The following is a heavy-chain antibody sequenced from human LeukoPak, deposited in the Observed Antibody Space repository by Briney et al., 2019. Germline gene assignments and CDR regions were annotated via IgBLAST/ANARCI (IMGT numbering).Heavy chain of an antibody. D-gene: IGHD2-2*01. CDR2: INPNSGGT. Sequence: ASVKVSCKASGYTFTGYYMLWVRQAPGQGLEWMGWINPNSGGTNYAQKFQGRVTMTRDTSISTAYMELSRLRSDDTAVYYCAREAIVVVPAAMDYWGQGTLVTVSS. J-gene: IGHJ4*02. CDR3: AREAIVVVPAAMDY. CDR1: GYTFTGYY. V-gene: IGHV1-2*02.